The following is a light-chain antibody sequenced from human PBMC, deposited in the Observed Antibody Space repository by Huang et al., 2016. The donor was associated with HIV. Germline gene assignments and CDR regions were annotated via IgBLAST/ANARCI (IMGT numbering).Light chain of an antibody. CDR1: QSIGSI. J-gene: IGKJ1*01. V-gene: IGKV6-21*01. CDR3: HQSSSFPWT. Sequence: EIVLTQSPDFQSVTPKEKVTITCRDSQSIGSILHWYQQKPNQSPKLLIKYASQSFSGVPSRFSGSGYGTEFTLSISSLEAEDAAIYYCHQSSSFPWTFGQGTKVEIK. CDR2: YAS.